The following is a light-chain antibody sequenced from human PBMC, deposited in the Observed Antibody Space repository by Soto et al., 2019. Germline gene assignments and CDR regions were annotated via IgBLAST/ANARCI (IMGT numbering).Light chain of an antibody. CDR1: QSVRTS. Sequence: EVVLTQSPATLSLSPGERATLSCRASQSVRTSLAWYQHKPGQAPRLVIYDASLRANGVPARFGGSGSGTDFTLTINSLEPEDFAVYYCQERSRWPRATFGGGTKVEIK. CDR2: DAS. J-gene: IGKJ4*01. V-gene: IGKV3-11*01. CDR3: QERSRWPRAT.